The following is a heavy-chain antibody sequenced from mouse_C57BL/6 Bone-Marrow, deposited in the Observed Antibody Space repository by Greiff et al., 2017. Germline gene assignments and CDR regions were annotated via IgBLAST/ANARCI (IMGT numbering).Heavy chain of an antibody. CDR1: GFSLTSYG. Sequence: VQLQQSGPGLVQPSQSLSITCTVSGFSLTSYGVHWVRQSPGKGLEWLGVIWSGGSTDSNAAFISRLSISKDNSKSQVFFKMNSLQAYDTAIYYCARERGDSSGYYFDYWGQGTTLTVSS. D-gene: IGHD3-2*02. CDR3: ARERGDSSGYYFDY. J-gene: IGHJ2*01. CDR2: IWSGGST. V-gene: IGHV2-2*01.